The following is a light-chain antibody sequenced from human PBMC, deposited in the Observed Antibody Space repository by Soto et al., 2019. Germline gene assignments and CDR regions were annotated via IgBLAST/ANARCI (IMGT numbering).Light chain of an antibody. V-gene: IGLV2-8*01. CDR2: EVT. Sequence: QSALTQPPSASGSPGQSVTISCTGTSSDIGAYDYVSCYQQHPGKVPKLIIYEVTKRPSGVPDRFSASKSGNTASLTVSGLQAEDEADYYCSSHGGANNFYVFGTGTKVTVL. CDR3: SSHGGANNFYV. J-gene: IGLJ1*01. CDR1: SSDIGAYDY.